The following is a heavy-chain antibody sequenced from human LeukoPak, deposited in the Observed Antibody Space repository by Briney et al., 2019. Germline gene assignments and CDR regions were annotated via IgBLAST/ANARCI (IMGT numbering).Heavy chain of an antibody. Sequence: SVKVSCKASGGTFISHAISWVRQAPGQGLEWMGGIIPIFGTANYAQKFQGRVTITADESTSTAYMELSSLRSEDTAVYYCASGGYDISFDYWGQETLVTVPP. D-gene: IGHD3-9*01. CDR2: IIPIFGTA. CDR1: GGTFISHA. V-gene: IGHV1-69*13. J-gene: IGHJ4*02. CDR3: ASGGYDISFDY.